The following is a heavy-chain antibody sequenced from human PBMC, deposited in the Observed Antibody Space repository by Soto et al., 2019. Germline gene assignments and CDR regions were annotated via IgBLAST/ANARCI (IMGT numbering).Heavy chain of an antibody. V-gene: IGHV1-18*01. D-gene: IGHD3-10*02. Sequence: GQLVQTGSEVKKPGASVKVSCRASGYTFDTYGISWVRQAPGQGLEWVGWISAYNGNTNYAQKFQGRVTLTADTSTSTAYMELRSLRSDDTAVYYCTRDLTRLVYVEDYFDYWGQGTLVTVSS. CDR2: ISAYNGNT. J-gene: IGHJ4*02. CDR1: GYTFDTYG. CDR3: TRDLTRLVYVEDYFDY.